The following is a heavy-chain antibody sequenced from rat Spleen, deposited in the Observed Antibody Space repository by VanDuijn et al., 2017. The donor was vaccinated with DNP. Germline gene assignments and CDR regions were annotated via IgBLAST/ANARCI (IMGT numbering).Heavy chain of an antibody. J-gene: IGHJ2*01. CDR3: VRDSRDYGSYADYFDY. Sequence: EVQLVESGGGVVQPGKSLKLSCAASGFSFSDSAMAWVRQAPTKGLEWVATIIYDGNKAFYRDSVKGRFTISRDNATNTLYLQMNSLRSEDTASYYCVRDSRDYGSYADYFDYWGQGVMVTVSS. V-gene: IGHV5S10*01. D-gene: IGHD1-8*01. CDR2: IIYDGNKA. CDR1: GFSFSDSA.